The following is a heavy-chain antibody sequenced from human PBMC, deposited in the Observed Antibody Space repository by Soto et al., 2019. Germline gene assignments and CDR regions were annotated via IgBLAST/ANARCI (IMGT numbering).Heavy chain of an antibody. V-gene: IGHV3-21*06. CDR1: GFTFTRYS. CDR3: ARESEDLTSNFDY. CDR2: ISRTTNYI. J-gene: IGHJ4*02. Sequence: GGSLRLSCAASGFTFTRYSMNWVPQAPGKGLEWGSSISRTTNYIYYGDSMKGRFTISRDNAKNSLYLEMNSLRAEDTAVYYCARESEDLTSNFDYWGQGTLVTVSS.